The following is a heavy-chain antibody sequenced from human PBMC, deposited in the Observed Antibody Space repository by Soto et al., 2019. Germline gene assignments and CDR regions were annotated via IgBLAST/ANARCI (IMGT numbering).Heavy chain of an antibody. D-gene: IGHD3-22*01. V-gene: IGHV4-59*01. J-gene: IGHJ5*02. CDR3: ARGLYYYDSSGYYPNGFDP. Sequence: PSETLSLTCTVSGGSISSYYWSWIRQPPGKGLEWIGYIYYSGSTNYNPSLKSRVTISVDTSKNQFSLKLSSVTAADTAVYYCARGLYYYDSSGYYPNGFDPWGQGTLVTVSS. CDR1: GGSISSYY. CDR2: IYYSGST.